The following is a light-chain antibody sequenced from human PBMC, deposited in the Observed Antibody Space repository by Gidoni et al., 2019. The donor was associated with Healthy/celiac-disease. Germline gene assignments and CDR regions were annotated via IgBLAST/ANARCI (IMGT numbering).Light chain of an antibody. CDR1: SSDVGGYNY. CDR2: DVS. J-gene: IGLJ1*01. Sequence: QSALTQPASVSGSPGQSITLSCTGTSSDVGGYNYVSWYQQHPVKAPKLMIYDVSNRTSGVSKRFSGSKSGNTASLTISGLQAEDEADYYCSSYTSSSTYVFGTGTKVT. CDR3: SSYTSSSTYV. V-gene: IGLV2-14*01.